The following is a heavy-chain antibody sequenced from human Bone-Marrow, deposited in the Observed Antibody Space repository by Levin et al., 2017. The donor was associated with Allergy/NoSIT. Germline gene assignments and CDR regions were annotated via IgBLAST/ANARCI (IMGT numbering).Heavy chain of an antibody. CDR1: GVSFSRYF. D-gene: IGHD3-10*01. CDR3: ASESFFYGSGRHYMWFDV. J-gene: IGHJ5*02. V-gene: IGHV4-34*01. Sequence: SQTLSLTCAVSGVSFSRYFWSWIRQPPGKGLEWIGEINNGGDTNYNPSLKSRVAISVDTSMNQFSLRLSAVTAADTAVYYCASESFFYGSGRHYMWFDVWGQGNLVAVSS. CDR2: INNGGDT.